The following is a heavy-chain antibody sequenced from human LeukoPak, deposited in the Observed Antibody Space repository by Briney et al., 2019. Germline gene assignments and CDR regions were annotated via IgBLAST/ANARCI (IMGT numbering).Heavy chain of an antibody. D-gene: IGHD3-10*01. CDR1: GFTFSNYW. Sequence: QAGGSLRLSCEASGFTFSNYWMSWVHQAPGNGLEWVANIKQDGSEKYYVDSVKGRFTISRDNAKNSLYLQMNSLRAEDTAVYYCAGGRGAYFEYWGQGTLVTVSS. CDR3: AGGRGAYFEY. J-gene: IGHJ4*02. CDR2: IKQDGSEK. V-gene: IGHV3-7*04.